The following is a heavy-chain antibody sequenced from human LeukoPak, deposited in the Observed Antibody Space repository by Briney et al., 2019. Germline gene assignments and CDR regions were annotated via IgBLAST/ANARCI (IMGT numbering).Heavy chain of an antibody. CDR2: ISYDGSNK. CDR3: AKDRSFGYFDY. Sequence: GGSLRLSCAASGFTLISYGMHWVRQAPGKGLEWVAVISYDGSNKYYADSVKGRFTISRDNSKNTLYLQMNSLRAEDTAVYYCAKDRSFGYFDYWGQGTLVTVSS. V-gene: IGHV3-30*18. CDR1: GFTLISYG. J-gene: IGHJ4*02. D-gene: IGHD5-18*01.